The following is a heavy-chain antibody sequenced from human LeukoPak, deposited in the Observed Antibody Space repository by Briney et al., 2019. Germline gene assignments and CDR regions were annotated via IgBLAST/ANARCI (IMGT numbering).Heavy chain of an antibody. D-gene: IGHD3-10*01. V-gene: IGHV3-48*03. CDR3: ATDKLGGSGSHDY. CDR1: GFTFSSYE. J-gene: IGHJ4*02. Sequence: GGSLRLSCAASGFTFSSYEMNWVRQTPGKGLEWVSYISSSGSNRYYADSVRGRFTISRDNAKNSVYLQMNSLRAEDTAVYYCATDKLGGSGSHDYWGQGTLVTVSS. CDR2: ISSSGSNR.